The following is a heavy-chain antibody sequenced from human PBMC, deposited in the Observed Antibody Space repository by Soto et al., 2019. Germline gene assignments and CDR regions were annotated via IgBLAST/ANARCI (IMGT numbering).Heavy chain of an antibody. CDR1: GYTFTGYY. J-gene: IGHJ5*02. Sequence: ASVKVSCKASGYTFTGYYMHWVRQAPGQGLEWMGWINPNSGGTNYAQKFQGRVTMTRDTSISTAYMELSRLRSDDTAVYYCARDFXVTGYYDFWSGYLPFDPWGQGTLVTVSS. D-gene: IGHD3-3*01. V-gene: IGHV1-2*02. CDR2: INPNSGGT. CDR3: ARDFXVTGYYDFWSGYLPFDP.